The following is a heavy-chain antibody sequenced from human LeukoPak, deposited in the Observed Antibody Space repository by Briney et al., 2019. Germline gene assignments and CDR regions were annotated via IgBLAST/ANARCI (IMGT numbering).Heavy chain of an antibody. Sequence: GGSLRLSCAASGFTFSSYEMNWVRQAPGKGLEWVSYISSSGSTIYYADSVKGRFTISRDNAKNSLYLQMNSLRAEDTAVYYCARRGSDDFWSGYPFYYYYYYMDVWGKGTTVTVSS. CDR2: ISSSGSTI. J-gene: IGHJ6*03. CDR1: GFTFSSYE. V-gene: IGHV3-48*03. CDR3: ARRGSDDFWSGYPFYYYYYYMDV. D-gene: IGHD3-3*01.